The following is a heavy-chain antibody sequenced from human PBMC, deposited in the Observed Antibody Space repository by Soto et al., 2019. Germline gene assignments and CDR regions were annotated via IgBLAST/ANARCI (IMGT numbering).Heavy chain of an antibody. CDR2: MNPNSGNT. CDR3: ARGQTWYCSGGSCYSYWFDP. CDR1: GYTFTSYD. D-gene: IGHD2-15*01. Sequence: GASVKVSCKASGYTFTSYDINWVRQATGQGLEWLGWMNPNSGNTGYAQKFQGRVTMTRNTSISTVYMELSSLRSEDTAVYYCARGQTWYCSGGSCYSYWFDPWGQGTLVTVSS. V-gene: IGHV1-8*01. J-gene: IGHJ5*02.